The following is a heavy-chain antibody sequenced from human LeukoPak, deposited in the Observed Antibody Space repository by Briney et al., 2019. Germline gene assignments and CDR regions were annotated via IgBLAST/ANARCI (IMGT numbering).Heavy chain of an antibody. Sequence: GESLKISCKGSGFSFTSYWIGWVRQMPGKGLEWMGIIYPGDSDTRYSPSFQGQVTIPADKSISPAYLQWSSLKASDTAMYYCAKQQAWHFDSWGQGTLVTVSS. J-gene: IGHJ4*02. CDR1: GFSFTSYW. CDR2: IYPGDSDT. V-gene: IGHV5-51*01. D-gene: IGHD5-12*01. CDR3: AKQQAWHFDS.